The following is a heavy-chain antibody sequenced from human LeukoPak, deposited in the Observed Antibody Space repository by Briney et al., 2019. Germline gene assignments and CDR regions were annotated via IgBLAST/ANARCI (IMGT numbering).Heavy chain of an antibody. V-gene: IGHV4-38-2*01. Sequence: PSGTLSLTCAVSGYSISSGYYWGWIRQPPGKGLEWIGSIYHSGSTYYNPSLKSRVTISVDTSKNQFSLKLSSVTAADTAVYYCARHLRGGDFKGAFDIWGQGTMVTVSS. CDR2: IYHSGST. CDR1: GYSISSGYY. D-gene: IGHD2-21*01. J-gene: IGHJ3*02. CDR3: ARHLRGGDFKGAFDI.